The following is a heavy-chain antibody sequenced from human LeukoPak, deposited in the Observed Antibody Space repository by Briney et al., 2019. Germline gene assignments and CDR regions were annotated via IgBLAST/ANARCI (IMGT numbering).Heavy chain of an antibody. D-gene: IGHD5-24*01. CDR3: ASARRDGLKFDY. CDR1: GGSFSGYY. Sequence: SETLSLTCAVYGGSFSGYYWSWIRQPPGKGLEWIGEINHSGSTNDNPSLKSRVTISVDKSKNQFSLKLSSMTAADTAVYYCASARRDGLKFDYWGQGALVTVSS. J-gene: IGHJ4*02. CDR2: INHSGST. V-gene: IGHV4-34*01.